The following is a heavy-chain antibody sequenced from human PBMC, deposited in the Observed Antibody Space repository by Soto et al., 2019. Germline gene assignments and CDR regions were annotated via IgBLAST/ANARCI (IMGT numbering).Heavy chain of an antibody. J-gene: IGHJ5*01. CDR1: GYRSASNW. CDR2: IYPHDSET. Sequence: GESLKISCKRSGYRSASNWVGCARQLPGKGQESMGIIYPHDSETKYSPSFQGQVTILVDNSNSTAYFHGSGLKASDSATYYCAAVGIFRAQQVHNLFDDWGPGTLVTVST. V-gene: IGHV5-51*01. CDR3: AAVGIFRAQQVHNLFDD. D-gene: IGHD3-3*01.